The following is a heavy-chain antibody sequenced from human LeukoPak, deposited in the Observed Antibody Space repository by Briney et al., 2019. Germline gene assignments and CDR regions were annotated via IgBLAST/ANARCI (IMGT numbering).Heavy chain of an antibody. V-gene: IGHV3-21*01. D-gene: IGHD6-13*01. Sequence: PGGSLRLSCAASGFTFSSYSMNWVRQAPGKGLEWVSSISSSSSYIYYADSVKGRFTISRDNAKDSLYLQMNSLRAEDTAVYYCARDYSSPGNFDYWGQGTLVTVSS. CDR3: ARDYSSPGNFDY. CDR2: ISSSSSYI. J-gene: IGHJ4*02. CDR1: GFTFSSYS.